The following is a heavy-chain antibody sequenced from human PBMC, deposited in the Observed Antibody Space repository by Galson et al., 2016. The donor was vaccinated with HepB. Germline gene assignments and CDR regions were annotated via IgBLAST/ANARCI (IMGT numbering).Heavy chain of an antibody. CDR3: AAEVPSLRPLDH. CDR1: GFTFSSSS. D-gene: IGHD4/OR15-4a*01. Sequence: SVKVSCKASGFTFSSSSVQWVRQARGEGLEWLGWIVVGIGTTSYAQKFRQRVTITRDMSASTAYLEISGLTSEDTAVYYCAAEVPSLRPLDHWGQGTLVTVSS. CDR2: IVVGIGTT. J-gene: IGHJ5*02. V-gene: IGHV1-58*01.